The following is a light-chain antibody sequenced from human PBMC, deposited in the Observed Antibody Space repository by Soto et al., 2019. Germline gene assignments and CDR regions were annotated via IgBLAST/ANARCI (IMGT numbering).Light chain of an antibody. Sequence: QSVLTQPASVSGSPGQSITISCTGTSSDVGGFNYVSWYQQHPGKAPKLMIYEVNNRPSGVSNRFSGSKSGNTASLTISGLQAEDEADYYWSSYTSSSTFYVFGSGTKLTVL. CDR1: SSDVGGFNY. CDR2: EVN. CDR3: SSYTSSSTFYV. J-gene: IGLJ1*01. V-gene: IGLV2-14*01.